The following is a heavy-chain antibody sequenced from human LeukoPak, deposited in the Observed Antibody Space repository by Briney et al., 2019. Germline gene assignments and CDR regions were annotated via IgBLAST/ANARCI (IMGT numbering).Heavy chain of an antibody. Sequence: PGGSLRLSCAASGFTFSSYWMSWVRQAPGKGLEWVANIKQDGSEEYYVDSVKGRFTISRDNAKNSLYLQMNSLRAEDTAVYYCARDRIAGHLFFDYWGQGTLVTVSS. D-gene: IGHD6-13*01. J-gene: IGHJ4*02. CDR3: ARDRIAGHLFFDY. V-gene: IGHV3-7*01. CDR2: IKQDGSEE. CDR1: GFTFSSYW.